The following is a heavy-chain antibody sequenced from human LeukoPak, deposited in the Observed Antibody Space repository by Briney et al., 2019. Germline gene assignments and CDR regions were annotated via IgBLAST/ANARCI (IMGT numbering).Heavy chain of an antibody. V-gene: IGHV1-8*01. D-gene: IGHD3-3*01. J-gene: IGHJ6*02. CDR2: KNPNSGNT. CDR1: GYTFTSYD. CDR3: ARGFEDFWSGYFPPLYYYYGMDV. Sequence: ASVKVSCKASGYTFTSYDINWVRQATGQGLEWMGWKNPNSGNTGYAQKFQGRVTMTRNTSISTAYMELSSLRSEDTAVYYCARGFEDFWSGYFPPLYYYYGMDVWGQGTTVTVSS.